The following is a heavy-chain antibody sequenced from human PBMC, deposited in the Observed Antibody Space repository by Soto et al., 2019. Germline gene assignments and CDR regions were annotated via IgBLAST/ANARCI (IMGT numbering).Heavy chain of an antibody. CDR2: IYYSGSN. CDR3: ARLTPGYSSGWFIDY. D-gene: IGHD6-19*01. V-gene: IGHV4-30-4*01. J-gene: IGHJ4*02. CDR1: GGSISSGDYY. Sequence: QVQLQESGPGLVKPSQTLSLTCTVSGGSISSGDYYWSWIRQPPEKGLEWIGYIYYSGSNDYNPTLKTRVNISVETSQTQFSLKLSSVTAADTAVYYCARLTPGYSSGWFIDYWGQGTLVTVSS.